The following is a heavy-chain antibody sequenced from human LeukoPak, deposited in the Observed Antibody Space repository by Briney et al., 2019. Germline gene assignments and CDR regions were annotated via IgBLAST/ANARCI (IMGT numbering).Heavy chain of an antibody. CDR1: GFTFSSYG. CDR3: AKSAEQWLVLYYFDY. D-gene: IGHD6-19*01. CDR2: VSYDGSNK. Sequence: GRSLRLSCAASGFTFSSYGMHWVRQAPGKGLEWVAVVSYDGSNKYYADSVKGRFTISRDNPKNTLYLQMNSLRAEDTAVYYCAKSAEQWLVLYYFDYWGQGTLVTVSS. J-gene: IGHJ4*02. V-gene: IGHV3-30*18.